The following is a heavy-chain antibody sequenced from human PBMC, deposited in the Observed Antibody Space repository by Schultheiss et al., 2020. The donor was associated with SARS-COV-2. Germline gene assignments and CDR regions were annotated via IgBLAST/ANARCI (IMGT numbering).Heavy chain of an antibody. CDR2: ISGYNGNT. V-gene: IGHV1-18*01. D-gene: IGHD3-3*01. CDR1: GYTFTSQG. Sequence: ASVKVSCKASGYTFTSQGISWVRQAPGQGLEWMGWISGYNGNTSYAQKFQGRVTMTSDTSISTAYMALSRLRFDDTAVYYCARAPATIFGVVKRVWFDPWGQGTLVTVSS. J-gene: IGHJ5*02. CDR3: ARAPATIFGVVKRVWFDP.